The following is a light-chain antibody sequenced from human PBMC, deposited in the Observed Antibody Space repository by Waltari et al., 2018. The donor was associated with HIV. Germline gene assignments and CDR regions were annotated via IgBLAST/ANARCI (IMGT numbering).Light chain of an antibody. CDR1: SSDVGAYNY. CDR3: SSYIGAYTWV. V-gene: IGLV2-11*01. CDR2: DVN. Sequence: QSALTQPRSVSGSPGQSVTISCTGTSSDVGAYNYVSWYQQHPGKAPKLMFYDVNKRPAGFADRSAGSKSGYTASLTISVHQADDDADYYCSSYIGAYTWVFGGGAKLTVL. J-gene: IGLJ3*02.